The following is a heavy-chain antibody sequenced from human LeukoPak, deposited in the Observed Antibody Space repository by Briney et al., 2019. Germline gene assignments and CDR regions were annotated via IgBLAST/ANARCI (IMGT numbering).Heavy chain of an antibody. D-gene: IGHD3-22*01. V-gene: IGHV3-21*01. J-gene: IGHJ4*02. Sequence: GGSLRLSCAASGFTFSSYWMHWVRQAPGKGLEWVSSISSSSSYIYYADSVKGRFTISRDNAKNSLYLQMNSLRAEDTAVYYCARDRARSYYYDSSGYSMFDYWGQGTLVTVSS. CDR1: GFTFSSYW. CDR3: ARDRARSYYYDSSGYSMFDY. CDR2: ISSSSSYI.